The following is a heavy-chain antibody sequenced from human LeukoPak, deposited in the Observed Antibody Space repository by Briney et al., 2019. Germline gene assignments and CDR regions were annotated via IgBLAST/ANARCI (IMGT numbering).Heavy chain of an antibody. D-gene: IGHD3-10*01. CDR1: GGSISSYY. V-gene: IGHV4-59*01. CDR3: ASLYGSGKDYYYGMDV. Sequence: SETLSLTCTVSGGSISSYYWSWIRQPPGKGLEWIGYIYYSGGTNYNPSLKSRVTISVDTSKNQFSLKLSSVTAADTAVYYCASLYGSGKDYYYGMDVWGQGTTVSDPS. CDR2: IYYSGGT. J-gene: IGHJ6*02.